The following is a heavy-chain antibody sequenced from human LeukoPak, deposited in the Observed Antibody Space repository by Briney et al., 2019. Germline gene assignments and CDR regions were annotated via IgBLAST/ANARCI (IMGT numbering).Heavy chain of an antibody. CDR1: VGSFSGYY. V-gene: IGHV4-34*01. D-gene: IGHD3-3*01. J-gene: IGHJ5*02. CDR2: IYHSGST. Sequence: SETLSLTCAVYVGSFSGYYWSWIRQPPGKGLEWIGEIYHSGSTNYNPSLKSRVTISVDKSKNQFSLKLSSVTAADTAVYYCARDSFLEWFHWFDPWGQGTLVTVSS. CDR3: ARDSFLEWFHWFDP.